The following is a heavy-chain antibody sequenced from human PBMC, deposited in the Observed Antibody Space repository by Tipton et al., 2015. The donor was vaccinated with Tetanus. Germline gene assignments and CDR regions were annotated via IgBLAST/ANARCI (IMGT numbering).Heavy chain of an antibody. J-gene: IGHJ4*02. D-gene: IGHD6-25*01. CDR2: ISSTSRYI. Sequence: SLRLSCAGSGFTFSGFYMSWIRQAPGGGLEWVSSISSTSRYINYVDSVKGRFTISRDNAKNSLFLQMNSLRADDTAVYFCVSGSTLDYWGQGTLITVSS. CDR1: GFTFSGFY. V-gene: IGHV3-11*06. CDR3: VSGSTLDY.